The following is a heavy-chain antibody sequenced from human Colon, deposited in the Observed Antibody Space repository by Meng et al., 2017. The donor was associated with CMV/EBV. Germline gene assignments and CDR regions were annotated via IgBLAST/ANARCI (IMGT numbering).Heavy chain of an antibody. D-gene: IGHD1-20*01. CDR1: PYSISDFS. Sequence: GESLKISCKVSPYSISDFSIYWVRDVPGKGFEWMGGFDPEDGEPLYAQNFQGRVTLTEETYKDTAYMELTGLRTDDSAVYYCATERVTGYHYGTLAFWGQGTLVTVSS. J-gene: IGHJ4*02. CDR2: FDPEDGEP. CDR3: ATERVTGYHYGTLAF. V-gene: IGHV1-24*01.